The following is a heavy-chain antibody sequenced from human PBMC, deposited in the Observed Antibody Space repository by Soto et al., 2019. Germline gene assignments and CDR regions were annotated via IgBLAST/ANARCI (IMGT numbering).Heavy chain of an antibody. CDR3: ARGGLWFGELLPYYYYGMDV. D-gene: IGHD3-10*01. V-gene: IGHV4-4*07. CDR1: GGSISSYY. CDR2: IYTSGST. J-gene: IGHJ6*02. Sequence: SETLSLTCTVSGGSISSYYWSWIRQPAGKGLEWIGRIYTSGSTNYNPSLKSRVTMSVDTSKNQLSLKLSSVTAADTAVYYCARGGLWFGELLPYYYYGMDVWGQGTTVTVSS.